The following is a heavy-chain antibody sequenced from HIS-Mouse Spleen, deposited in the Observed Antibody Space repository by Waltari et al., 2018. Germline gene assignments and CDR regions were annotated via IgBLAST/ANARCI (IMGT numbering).Heavy chain of an antibody. CDR2: ISYDGSNK. CDR3: AKDRGSQFDY. J-gene: IGHJ4*02. V-gene: IGHV3-30*18. D-gene: IGHD1-26*01. CDR1: GCTFSSYG. Sequence: QVQLVESGGGVVQPGRSLRLSCTAAGCTFSSYGMHWVRQAPGKGLEWVAVISYDGSNKYYADSVKGRFTIPRDNSKNTLYLQMNSLRAEDTAVYHCAKDRGSQFDYWGQGTLVTVSS.